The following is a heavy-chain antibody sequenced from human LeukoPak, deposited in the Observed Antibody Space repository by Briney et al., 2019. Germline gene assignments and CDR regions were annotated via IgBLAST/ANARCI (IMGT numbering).Heavy chain of an antibody. D-gene: IGHD1-1*01. Sequence: SETMSLTCTVSGGSISSSSYYWGWIRQPPGKGLEWIGSIYYSGSTYYNPSLKSRVTISVDTSKNQFSLKLSSVTAADTAVYYCARQDLWTFDYWGQGTLVTVSS. CDR1: GGSISSSSYY. J-gene: IGHJ4*02. CDR2: IYYSGST. V-gene: IGHV4-39*01. CDR3: ARQDLWTFDY.